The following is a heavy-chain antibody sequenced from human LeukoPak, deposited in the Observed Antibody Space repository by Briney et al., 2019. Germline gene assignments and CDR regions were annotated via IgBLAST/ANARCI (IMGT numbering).Heavy chain of an antibody. D-gene: IGHD2-15*01. V-gene: IGHV1-69*04. CDR2: IIPILGIA. J-gene: IGHJ4*02. Sequence: ASVKVSCKASGYTFTSYAMNWVRQAPGQGLEWMGRIIPILGIANYAQKFQGRVTITADKSTSTAYMELSSLRSEDTAVYYCASGSGEAYFDYWGQGTLVTVSS. CDR3: ASGSGEAYFDY. CDR1: GYTFTSYA.